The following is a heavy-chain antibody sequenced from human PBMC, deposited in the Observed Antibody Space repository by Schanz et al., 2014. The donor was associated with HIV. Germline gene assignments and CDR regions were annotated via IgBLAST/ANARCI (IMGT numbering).Heavy chain of an antibody. J-gene: IGHJ6*02. CDR2: IWYDGTDK. V-gene: IGHV3-33*06. Sequence: QVQLVESGGGVVQPGRSLRLSCAASGFTFSSHGMHWVRQAPGKGLEWVAVIWYDGTDKYYAGSVKGRFTISRDNSQNTMYLQMNSLRAEDTAVYYCANSGYCTSGVCYTRGYDTDVWGQGTTVTVSS. CDR3: ANSGYCTSGVCYTRGYDTDV. D-gene: IGHD2-8*01. CDR1: GFTFSSHG.